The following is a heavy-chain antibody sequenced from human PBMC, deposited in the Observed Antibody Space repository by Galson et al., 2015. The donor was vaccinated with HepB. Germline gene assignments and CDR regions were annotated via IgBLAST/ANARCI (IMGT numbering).Heavy chain of an antibody. CDR1: GFTFSSYS. D-gene: IGHD6-13*01. CDR2: ISSSSSTI. J-gene: IGHJ6*02. CDR3: AREALPTSSSWYGGYYYYYYGMDV. Sequence: SLRLSCAASGFTFSSYSMNWVRQAPGKGLEWVSYISSSSSTIYYADSVKGRFTISRDNAKNSLYLQMNSLRDEDTAVYYCAREALPTSSSWYGGYYYYYYGMDVWGQGTTVTVSS. V-gene: IGHV3-48*02.